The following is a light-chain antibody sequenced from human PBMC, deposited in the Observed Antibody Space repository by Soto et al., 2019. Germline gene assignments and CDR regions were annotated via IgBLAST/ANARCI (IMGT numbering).Light chain of an antibody. CDR3: CSYAGSSSYV. CDR2: EGS. CDR1: SRDVGNYNL. J-gene: IGLJ1*01. Sequence: QSALTQPASVSGSPGQSITISCAGTSRDVGNYNLVSWYQHHPGKAPKLMIYEGSKRPSGVSNRFSGSKSGNTASLTISGLQAEDEADYYCCSYAGSSSYVFGTGTKLTVL. V-gene: IGLV2-23*01.